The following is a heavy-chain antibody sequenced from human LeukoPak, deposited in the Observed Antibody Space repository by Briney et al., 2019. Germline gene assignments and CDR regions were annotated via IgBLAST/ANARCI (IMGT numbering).Heavy chain of an antibody. CDR3: ARDRALRYFDWSYDY. CDR2: ISWNGGSI. CDR1: GFTFDDYA. V-gene: IGHV3-43*01. J-gene: IGHJ4*02. Sequence: PGGSLRLSCAASGFTFDDYAMHWVRQAPGKGLEWVSLISWNGGSIYYADSVTGRFTISRDDSKNSLYLQMNTLRPEDTAFYYCARDRALRYFDWSYDYWGQGTLVTVSS. D-gene: IGHD3-9*01.